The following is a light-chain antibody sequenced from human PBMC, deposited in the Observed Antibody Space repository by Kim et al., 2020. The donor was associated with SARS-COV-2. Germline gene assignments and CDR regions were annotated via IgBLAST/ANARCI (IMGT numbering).Light chain of an antibody. CDR1: QSISSY. V-gene: IGKV1-39*01. J-gene: IGKJ2*01. Sequence: SASGGDRVPITCRASQSISSYLNWYQQKPGKAPKLLLYAASSLQSGVPSRFSGSGSGTDFTLTISSLQPEDFATYYCQQSYSTPRTFGQGTKLEI. CDR3: QQSYSTPRT. CDR2: AAS.